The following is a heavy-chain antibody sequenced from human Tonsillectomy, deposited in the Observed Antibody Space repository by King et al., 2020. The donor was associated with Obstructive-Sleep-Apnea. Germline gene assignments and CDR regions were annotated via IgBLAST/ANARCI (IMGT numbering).Heavy chain of an antibody. J-gene: IGHJ4*02. V-gene: IGHV5-10-1*01. Sequence: VQLVQSGAELKKPGESLRISCKGSGYSFTNYWISWVRQMPGKGLEWMGRINPGDSETNYSPSFRGHVTISADKSISTAYLQWRSLKASDTAMYYCARHLPMATHPRDYWGQGTLVTVSS. CDR2: INPGDSET. D-gene: IGHD3-10*01. CDR1: GYSFTNYW. CDR3: ARHLPMATHPRDY.